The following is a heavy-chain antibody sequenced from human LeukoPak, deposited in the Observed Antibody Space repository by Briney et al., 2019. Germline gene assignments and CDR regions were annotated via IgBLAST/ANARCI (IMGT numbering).Heavy chain of an antibody. CDR1: GFTFDDYG. CDR2: INWNGGST. J-gene: IGHJ4*02. Sequence: GGSLRLSCAASGFTFDDYGMSWVRQAPGKGLEWVSGINWNGGSTGYADSVKGRFTISRDNAKNSLYLQMNSLRAEDTALYHCARGYGYDLLDYWGQGTLVTVSS. D-gene: IGHD5-12*01. CDR3: ARGYGYDLLDY. V-gene: IGHV3-20*01.